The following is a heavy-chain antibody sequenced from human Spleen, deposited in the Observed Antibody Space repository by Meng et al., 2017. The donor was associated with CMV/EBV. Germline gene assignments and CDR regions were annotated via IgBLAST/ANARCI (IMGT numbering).Heavy chain of an antibody. V-gene: IGHV1-18*01. Sequence: ASVKVSCKASGYTLRSYGISWRRQAPGQGLECMALITTNSDNTHYAQRFQGRVTMTTDTSTNTAYLELSSLRSEDTAVDYCARGFGCEAVAGGHYYYYGMDVWGQGTTVTVSS. CDR2: ITTNSDNT. J-gene: IGHJ6*02. CDR1: GYTLRSYG. D-gene: IGHD6-19*01. CDR3: ARGFGCEAVAGGHYYYYGMDV.